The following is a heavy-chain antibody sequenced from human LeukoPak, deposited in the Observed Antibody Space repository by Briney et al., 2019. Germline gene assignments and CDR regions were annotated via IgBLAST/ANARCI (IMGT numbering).Heavy chain of an antibody. J-gene: IGHJ3*02. CDR2: IIPSDGFT. Sequence: ASVKVSCKASGYTFTSYYMHWVRQAPGQGLEWMGMIIPSDGFTSYAQKFQGRVTMTRDMSTSTVYMELSSLRSDDTAVYYCAGLGENDYGDYGDAFDIWGQGTMVTVSS. V-gene: IGHV1-46*01. D-gene: IGHD4-17*01. CDR1: GYTFTSYY. CDR3: AGLGENDYGDYGDAFDI.